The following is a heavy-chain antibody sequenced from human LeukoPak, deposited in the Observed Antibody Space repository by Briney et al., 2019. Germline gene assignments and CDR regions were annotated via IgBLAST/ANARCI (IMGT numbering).Heavy chain of an antibody. J-gene: IGHJ4*02. CDR2: IYHSGDT. CDR3: AGATPFASVQHCFDY. Sequence: SETLSLTCAVSAYSISSDYYWGWIRQPPGKGLEWIGNIYHSGDTYYNPPLKCRVTISVDTSKNQFSLKLNSVTAADTAVYYCAGATPFASVQHCFDYWGQGTLVTVSS. D-gene: IGHD2-21*01. CDR1: AYSISSDYY. V-gene: IGHV4-38-2*01.